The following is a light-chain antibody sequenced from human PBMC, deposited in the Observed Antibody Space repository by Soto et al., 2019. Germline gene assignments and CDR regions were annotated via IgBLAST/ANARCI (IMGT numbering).Light chain of an antibody. V-gene: IGKV1-27*01. J-gene: IGKJ3*01. Sequence: DIQMTRSPSSLSAYLGDRVTITCRASQGISNYLAWYQQKPGRLPKLLLFGASTLQSGVPARFSGSGSGTLFTLTINGLLPEDVETYYCQRYDRAPFTFGPGTKVDIK. CDR1: QGISNY. CDR2: GAS. CDR3: QRYDRAPFT.